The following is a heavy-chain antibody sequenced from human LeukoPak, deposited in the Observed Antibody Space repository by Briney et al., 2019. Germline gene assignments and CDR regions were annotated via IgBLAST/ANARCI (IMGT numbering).Heavy chain of an antibody. CDR2: INHSGST. Sequence: SETLSLTCAVYGGSFSGYYWSWIRQPPGKGLEWIGEINHSGSTNYNPSLKSRVTISVDTSKNQFSLKLSSVPAADTAVYYCARGPRGRVWQLGSYFDYWGQGTLVTVSS. CDR1: GGSFSGYY. V-gene: IGHV4-34*01. CDR3: ARGPRGRVWQLGSYFDY. D-gene: IGHD6-13*01. J-gene: IGHJ4*02.